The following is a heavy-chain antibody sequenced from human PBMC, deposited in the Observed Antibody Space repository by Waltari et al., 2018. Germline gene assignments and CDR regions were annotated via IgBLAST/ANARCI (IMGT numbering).Heavy chain of an antibody. CDR2: ITTSSTYM. V-gene: IGHV3-21*01. J-gene: IGHJ6*02. Sequence: EVQLVESGGGLVRPGGSLRLSCVASGFSFRSYNMNWVRQAPGKVLEWVSSITTSSTYMYYVDSLKGRFTSSRDDAKNSLFLQMNSLRAEDTAVYYCARDLIEPAAIGNYYYGMDVWGQGTTVTVSS. D-gene: IGHD2-2*01. CDR3: ARDLIEPAAIGNYYYGMDV. CDR1: GFSFRSYN.